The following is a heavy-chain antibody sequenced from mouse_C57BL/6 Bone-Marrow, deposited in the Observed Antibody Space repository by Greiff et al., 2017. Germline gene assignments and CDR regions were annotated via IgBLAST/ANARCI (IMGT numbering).Heavy chain of an antibody. D-gene: IGHD2-2*01. CDR2: IDPANGNT. J-gene: IGHJ4*01. CDR3: ARRERDGYDEGGNAMDY. CDR1: GFNIKNTY. V-gene: IGHV14-3*01. Sequence: EVQLQQSVAELVRPGASVKLSCTASGFNIKNTYMHWVKQRPEQGLEWIGRIDPANGNTKYAPKFQGKATITADTSSNTAYLQLSSLTSEDTAIYYCARRERDGYDEGGNAMDYWGQGTSVTVSS.